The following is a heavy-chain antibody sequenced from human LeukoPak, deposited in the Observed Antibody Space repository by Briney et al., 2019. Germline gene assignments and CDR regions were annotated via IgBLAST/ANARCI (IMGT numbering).Heavy chain of an antibody. CDR3: ARGYCSGGSCYSVENWLEP. D-gene: IGHD2-15*01. CDR1: GYTFTGYY. V-gene: IGHV1-2*06. CDR2: INPNGGGT. J-gene: IGHJ5*02. Sequence: ASVKVSCKAAGYTFTGYYMFWVRQAPGQGLEWMGRINPNGGGTNYAQKFQGRVTMTRDTSISTAYMELSRLRSDDTAVYYCARGYCSGGSCYSVENWLEPWGQGTLVTVSS.